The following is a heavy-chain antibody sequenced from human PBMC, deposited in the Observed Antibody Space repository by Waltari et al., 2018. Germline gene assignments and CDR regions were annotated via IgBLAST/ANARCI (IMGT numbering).Heavy chain of an antibody. Sequence: QVQLVQSGAEVKKPGASVKVSCKASGYTFTSYAMHWVRQAPGQRLEWMGWINAGNGNTKYSQEFQGRVTITRDTSASTAYMELSSLRSEDMAVYYCARGSLNYYDSSGYVYYFDYWGQGTLVTVSS. J-gene: IGHJ4*02. CDR2: INAGNGNT. D-gene: IGHD3-22*01. CDR1: GYTFTSYA. CDR3: ARGSLNYYDSSGYVYYFDY. V-gene: IGHV1-3*03.